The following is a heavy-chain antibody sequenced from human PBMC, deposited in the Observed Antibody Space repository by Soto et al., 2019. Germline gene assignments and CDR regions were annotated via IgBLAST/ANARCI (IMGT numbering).Heavy chain of an antibody. J-gene: IGHJ4*02. CDR3: ARDTTPLYSRRYYFDY. CDR2: IIPIFGTA. CDR1: GGTFSSYA. Sequence: QVQLVQSGAEVKKPGSSVKVSCKASGGTFSSYAISWVRQAPGQGLEWMGGIIPIFGTANYAQKFQGRVTITADESTSTAYMELSSLRSEDTGVYYCARDTTPLYSRRYYFDYWGQGTLVTVSS. V-gene: IGHV1-69*01. D-gene: IGHD2-15*01.